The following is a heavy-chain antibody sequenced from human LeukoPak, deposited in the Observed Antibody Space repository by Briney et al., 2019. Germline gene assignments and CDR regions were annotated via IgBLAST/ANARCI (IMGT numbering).Heavy chain of an antibody. CDR3: ARFNYYGSGSDY. J-gene: IGHJ4*02. CDR1: GGPISSGGYY. D-gene: IGHD3-10*01. CDR2: IYYSGST. Sequence: SETLSLTCTVSGGPISSGGYYWSWIRQHPGKGLEWIGYIYYSGSTYYNPSLKSRVTISVDTSKNQFSLKLSSVTAADTAVYYCARFNYYGSGSDYWGQGTLVTVSS. V-gene: IGHV4-31*03.